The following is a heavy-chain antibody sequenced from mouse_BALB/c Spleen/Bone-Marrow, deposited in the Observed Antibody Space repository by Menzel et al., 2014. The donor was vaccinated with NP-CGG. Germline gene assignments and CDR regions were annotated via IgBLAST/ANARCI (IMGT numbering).Heavy chain of an antibody. Sequence: VQLKESGAELVRSGASVKLSCTASGFNIKDYYMHWVKQRPEQGLEWIGWIDPENGDTEYAPKFQGKATMTADTSPNTAYLQLSSLTSEDTAVYYCNSCRIQAWFAYWGQGTLVTVSA. CDR1: GFNIKDYY. J-gene: IGHJ3*01. CDR2: IDPENGDT. V-gene: IGHV14-4*02. CDR3: NSCRIQAWFAY.